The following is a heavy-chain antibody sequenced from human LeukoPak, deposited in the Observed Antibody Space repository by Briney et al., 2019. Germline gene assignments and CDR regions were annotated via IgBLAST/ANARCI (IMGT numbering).Heavy chain of an antibody. D-gene: IGHD1-26*01. V-gene: IGHV4-59*01. CDR2: IYYSGST. CDR1: GGSISSYY. J-gene: IGHJ6*03. CDR3: AGSEGVGATHYYYYYYMDV. Sequence: SETLSLTCTVSGGSISSYYWSWIRQPPGKGLEWIGYIYYSGSTNYNPSLKSRVTISVDTSKNQFSLKLSSVTAADTAVYYCAGSEGVGATHYYYYYYMDVWGKGTTVTVSS.